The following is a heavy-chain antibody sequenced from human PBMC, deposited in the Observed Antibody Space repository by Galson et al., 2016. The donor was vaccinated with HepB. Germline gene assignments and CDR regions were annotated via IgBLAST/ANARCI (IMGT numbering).Heavy chain of an antibody. V-gene: IGHV3-33*01. CDR3: ARGESKYYVFWSGNYYYFMDV. D-gene: IGHD3-3*01. CDR1: GFTVSSYG. Sequence: SLRLSCAASGFTVSSYGMHWVRQAPGKGLEWVAVIWYDGNKKYYADSVKGRFTISRDNSKKTLYLQMNSLRVEDTAVYYCARGESKYYVFWSGNYYYFMDVWGKGTTVTVSS. CDR2: IWYDGNKK. J-gene: IGHJ6*03.